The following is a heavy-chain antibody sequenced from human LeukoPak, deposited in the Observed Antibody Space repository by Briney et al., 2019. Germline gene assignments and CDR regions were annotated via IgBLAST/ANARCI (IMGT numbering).Heavy chain of an antibody. CDR3: TTDLGITMIRGVFVF. D-gene: IGHD3-10*01. J-gene: IGHJ4*02. CDR2: IKSRSDAGTT. V-gene: IGHV3-15*01. CDR1: GFTFSNAW. Sequence: GGSLRLSCAASGFTFSNAWMTWVRQAPGKGLEWVGRIKSRSDAGTTDYAAPVKGRFTISRGDSKNTLYLQMNSLKTEDTAVYYCTTDLGITMIRGVFVFWGQGTLVTVSS.